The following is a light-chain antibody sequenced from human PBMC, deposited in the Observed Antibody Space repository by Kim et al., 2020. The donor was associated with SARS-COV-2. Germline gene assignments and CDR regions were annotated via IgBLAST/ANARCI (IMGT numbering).Light chain of an antibody. CDR3: QRYSFYPRT. Sequence: GDRVTIPCRASQGIGDYLAWYQQSPGKAPKLLIYAASTLQSGVPSRFSGSGSGTEFTLTITSLQPEDFATYFCQRYSFYPRTFGQGTKVDIK. CDR2: AAS. V-gene: IGKV1-9*01. J-gene: IGKJ1*01. CDR1: QGIGDY.